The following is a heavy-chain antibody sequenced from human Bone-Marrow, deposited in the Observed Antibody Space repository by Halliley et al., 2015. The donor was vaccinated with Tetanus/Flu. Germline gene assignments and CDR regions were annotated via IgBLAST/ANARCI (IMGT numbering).Heavy chain of an antibody. CDR3: ARDPESLYFGELSFEY. Sequence: TRGRGTRTYYANSVKGRFTISRDHSQNTLYLEMSGLRADDTAIYYCARDPESLYFGELSFEYWGQGTLVTVSS. V-gene: IGHV3-23*01. CDR2: TRGRGTRT. D-gene: IGHD3-10*01. J-gene: IGHJ4*02.